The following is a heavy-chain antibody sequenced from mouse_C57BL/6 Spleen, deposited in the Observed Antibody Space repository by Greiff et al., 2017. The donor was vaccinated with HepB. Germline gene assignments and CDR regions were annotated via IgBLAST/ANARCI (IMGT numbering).Heavy chain of an antibody. V-gene: IGHV2-5*01. CDR3: AKKPITTDYYAMDY. J-gene: IGHJ4*01. CDR1: GFSLTSYC. D-gene: IGHD1-2*01. CDR2: IWRGGST. Sequence: QVQLKESGPGLVQPSQSLSITCTVSGFSLTSYCVHWVRQSPGKGLEWLGVIWRGGSTDYNAAFMSRLSITKDNSKSHVIFKLNSMQADDTAIYYRAKKPITTDYYAMDYWGQGTSVTVSS.